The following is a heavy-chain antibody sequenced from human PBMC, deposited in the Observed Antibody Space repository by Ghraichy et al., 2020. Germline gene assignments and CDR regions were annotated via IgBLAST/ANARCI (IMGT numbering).Heavy chain of an antibody. Sequence: GGSLRLSYAASGFTFSSYGMHWVRQAPGKGLEWVAVISYDGSTKYYAESVKGRFTISRDNSKNTLYLQMNSLRAEDTAVYYCAKDWSGTYNYYFDYWGQGTLVTVSS. V-gene: IGHV3-30*18. D-gene: IGHD1-26*01. CDR3: AKDWSGTYNYYFDY. CDR1: GFTFSSYG. J-gene: IGHJ4*02. CDR2: ISYDGSTK.